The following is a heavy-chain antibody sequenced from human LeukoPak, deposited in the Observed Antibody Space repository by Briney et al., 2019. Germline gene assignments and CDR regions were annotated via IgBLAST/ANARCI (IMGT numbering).Heavy chain of an antibody. CDR3: ATGKAAAGTAFDP. CDR2: FDPQDGET. Sequence: GASVKVSCKVSGYTLTELSMHWVRQAPGKGLEWMGGFDPQDGETIYAQKFQGRVTMTEDTSTDTAYMELSSLRSEDTAVYYCATGKAAAGTAFDPWGQGTLVTVSS. D-gene: IGHD6-13*01. CDR1: GYTLTELS. J-gene: IGHJ5*02. V-gene: IGHV1-24*01.